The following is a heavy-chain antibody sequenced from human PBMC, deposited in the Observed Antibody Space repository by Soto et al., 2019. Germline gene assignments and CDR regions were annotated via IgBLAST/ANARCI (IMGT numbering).Heavy chain of an antibody. CDR2: ISAYNGNT. CDR1: GYTFTSYG. J-gene: IGHJ4*02. V-gene: IGHV1-18*01. Sequence: PSVKVSCKASGYTFTSYGISWVRQAPGQGLEWMGWISAYNGNTNYAQKLQGRVTMTTDKSTSTAYMELRSLRSDDTAVYYCARAIGVLIAVAGPLGDWGQGTLVTVSS. D-gene: IGHD6-19*01. CDR3: ARAIGVLIAVAGPLGD.